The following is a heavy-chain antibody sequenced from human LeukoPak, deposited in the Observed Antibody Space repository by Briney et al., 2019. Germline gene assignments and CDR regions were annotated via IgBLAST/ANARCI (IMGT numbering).Heavy chain of an antibody. J-gene: IGHJ4*02. CDR2: IYYSGST. Sequence: SETLSLTCTVSGGSVSSGSYYWSWIRQPPGKGLEWIGYIYYSGSTNYNPSLKSRVTISVDTSKNQFSLKLSSVTAADTAVYYCARTTRRGYLDYWGQGTLVIVSS. CDR1: GGSVSSGSYY. D-gene: IGHD3-22*01. V-gene: IGHV4-61*01. CDR3: ARTTRRGYLDY.